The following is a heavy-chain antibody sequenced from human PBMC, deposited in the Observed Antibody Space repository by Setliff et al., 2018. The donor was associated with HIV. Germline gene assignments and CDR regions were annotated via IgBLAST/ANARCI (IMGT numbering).Heavy chain of an antibody. V-gene: IGHV1-2*02. D-gene: IGHD1-1*01. Sequence: GASVKVSCKASGYIFTDYYMHWVRQAPGQGLEWMGWISPDNANTRISQKFRGSVTMTRDRSINTAYMEFTVLTSDDTAVYYCARQLSNSFDYWGQGTLVTVSS. CDR1: GYIFTDYY. J-gene: IGHJ4*02. CDR2: ISPDNANT. CDR3: ARQLSNSFDY.